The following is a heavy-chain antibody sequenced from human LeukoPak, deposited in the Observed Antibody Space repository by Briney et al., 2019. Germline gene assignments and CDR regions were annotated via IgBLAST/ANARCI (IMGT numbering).Heavy chain of an antibody. Sequence: SETLSLTCAVYGGSFGGYYWSWIRQPPGKGLEWIGDINHSGSTNYNPSLKSRVTISVDTSKNQFSLKLSSVTAADTSVHYCASSAGGSGRHNDAFDIWGQGAMVTVSS. D-gene: IGHD6-19*01. V-gene: IGHV4-34*01. CDR3: ASSAGGSGRHNDAFDI. CDR2: INHSGST. J-gene: IGHJ3*02. CDR1: GGSFGGYY.